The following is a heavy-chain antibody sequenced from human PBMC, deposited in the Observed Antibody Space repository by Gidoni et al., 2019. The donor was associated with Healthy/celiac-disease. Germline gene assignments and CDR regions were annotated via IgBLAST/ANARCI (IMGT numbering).Heavy chain of an antibody. CDR2: INPNSGGT. V-gene: IGHV1-2*06. J-gene: IGHJ5*02. CDR3: ARDRSGLNWFDP. CDR1: GYTFTDYY. Sequence: QVQLVQSGAEVKKPGASVKVSCKASGYTFTDYYMHWVRQAPGQGLEWMGRINPNSGGTNYAQKFQGRVTMTSDTSVSTAYMELSRLRSDDTAVYYCARDRSGLNWFDPWGQGTLVTVSS. D-gene: IGHD1-26*01.